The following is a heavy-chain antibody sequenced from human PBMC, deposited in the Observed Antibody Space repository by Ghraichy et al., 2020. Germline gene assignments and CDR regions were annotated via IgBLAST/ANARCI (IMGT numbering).Heavy chain of an antibody. J-gene: IGHJ6*02. D-gene: IGHD6-19*01. CDR2: IWYDGSNK. CDR1: GFTFSSYG. V-gene: IGHV3-33*01. Sequence: GGSLRLSCAASGFTFSSYGMHWVRQAPGKGLEWVAVIWYDGSNKYYADSVKGRFTISRDNSKNTLYLQMNSLRAEDTAVYYCARDASGWWWWPYYYYYGMDVWGQGTTVTVSS. CDR3: ARDASGWWWWPYYYYYGMDV.